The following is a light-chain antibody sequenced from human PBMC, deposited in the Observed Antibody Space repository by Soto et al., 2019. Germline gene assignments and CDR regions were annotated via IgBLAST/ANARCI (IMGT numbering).Light chain of an antibody. J-gene: IGKJ4*01. V-gene: IGKV3-11*01. Sequence: EIGLTQSPATLSLSPGERATLSCRVSQSVSSYLAWYQQKPGQVPRLLIYDASNWATGIPARFSGSGSGTDFTLTISSLEPEDFAVYYCQQYSNWPLTFGGGTKVDI. CDR2: DAS. CDR3: QQYSNWPLT. CDR1: QSVSSY.